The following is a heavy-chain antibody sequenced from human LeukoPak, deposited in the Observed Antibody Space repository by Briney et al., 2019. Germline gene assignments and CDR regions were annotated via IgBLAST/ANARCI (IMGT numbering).Heavy chain of an antibody. Sequence: PGGSLRLSCAACGITFSTYNMNWVRQAAGKGLEGVAVISYDGSNKYYADSVKGRFTISRDNSKNTLYLQMNSLRAEDTAVYYCARREDYYYYMDVWGKGTTVTVSS. J-gene: IGHJ6*03. CDR3: ARREDYYYYMDV. V-gene: IGHV3-30-3*01. D-gene: IGHD1-26*01. CDR2: ISYDGSNK. CDR1: GITFSTYN.